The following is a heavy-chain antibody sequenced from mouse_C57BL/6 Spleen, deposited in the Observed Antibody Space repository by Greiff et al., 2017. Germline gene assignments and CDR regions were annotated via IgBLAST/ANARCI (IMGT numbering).Heavy chain of an antibody. CDR3: ARSGNYGNYEFDY. CDR2: IYPGDGDT. Sequence: QVQLQQSGAELVKPGASVKISCKASGYAFSSYWMNWVKQRPGKGLEWIGQIYPGDGDTNYNGKFKGKDTLTADKSSSTAYMQLSSLTSEDSAVYFCARSGNYGNYEFDYWGQGTTLTVSS. V-gene: IGHV1-80*01. J-gene: IGHJ2*01. CDR1: GYAFSSYW. D-gene: IGHD2-1*01.